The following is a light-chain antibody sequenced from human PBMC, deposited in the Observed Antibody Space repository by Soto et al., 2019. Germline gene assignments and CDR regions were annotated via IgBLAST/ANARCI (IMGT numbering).Light chain of an antibody. V-gene: IGLV1-47*01. Sequence: QSVLTQPPSASGTPGQRVTISCSGSSSNIGSDYVYWFQQLPGTAPKLLIYKNYQRPSGVPDRFSGSKSGTSASLAISGLRSEDEADYYCSVWDDSLDGRVFGGGTKLTVL. CDR1: SSNIGSDY. CDR2: KNY. J-gene: IGLJ3*02. CDR3: SVWDDSLDGRV.